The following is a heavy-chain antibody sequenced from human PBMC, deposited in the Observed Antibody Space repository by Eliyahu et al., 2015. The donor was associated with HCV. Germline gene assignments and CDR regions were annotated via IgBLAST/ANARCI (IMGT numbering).Heavy chain of an antibody. CDR3: ASSVATSPTGYYGMDV. CDR2: IHFNGTP. CDR1: GGSISSSSYH. J-gene: IGHJ6*02. D-gene: IGHD2-15*01. Sequence: QLQLQESGPGLVKPSETLSLTCTVSGGSISSSSYHWGWIRQPPGEGLEWIASIHFNGTPLYNPSLKSRVTISIDTSKNQFSLKLNSVTAADTAIYYCASSVATSPTGYYGMDVWGQGTTVTVSS. V-gene: IGHV4-39*07.